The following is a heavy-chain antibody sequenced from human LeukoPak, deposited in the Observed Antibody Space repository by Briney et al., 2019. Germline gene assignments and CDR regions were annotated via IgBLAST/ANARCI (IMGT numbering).Heavy chain of an antibody. Sequence: SETLSLPRAVYGGPFSGYYWSGIGNPPGKGREGFGEINHSGSTNYDPSLKSRVTISVDSSKTQVSLKLSSVTAADTAVYYCARSDCTSGVCYSFDFWGQGTLVSVSS. CDR2: INHSGST. CDR1: GGPFSGYY. V-gene: IGHV4-34*01. CDR3: ARSDCTSGVCYSFDF. D-gene: IGHD2-8*01. J-gene: IGHJ4*02.